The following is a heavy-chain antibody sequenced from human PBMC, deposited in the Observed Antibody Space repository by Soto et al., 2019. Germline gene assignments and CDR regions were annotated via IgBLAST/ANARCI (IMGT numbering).Heavy chain of an antibody. Sequence: PSETLSLTCAVYGGSISGYYWSWIRQPPGKGLEWIGEINHSGSTNYNPSLKSRVTISVDTSKNQFSLKLSSVTAADTAVYYCARPGGTGWFYFDSWGQGSQVTVSS. CDR1: GGSISGYY. V-gene: IGHV4-34*01. CDR3: ARPGGTGWFYFDS. CDR2: INHSGST. J-gene: IGHJ4*02. D-gene: IGHD6-19*01.